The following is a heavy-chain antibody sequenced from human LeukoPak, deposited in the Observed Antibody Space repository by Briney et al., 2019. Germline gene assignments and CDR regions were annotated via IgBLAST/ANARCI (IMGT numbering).Heavy chain of an antibody. J-gene: IGHJ4*02. CDR3: AKHSMFGGGHFDY. CDR2: ISSSSSYI. CDR1: GFTFSSYA. V-gene: IGHV3-21*01. Sequence: GGSLRLSCAASGFTFSSYAMSWVRQAPGKGLEWVSSISSSSSYIYYADSVKGRFTISRDNAKNSLYLQMNSLRAEDTAVYYCAKHSMFGGGHFDYWGQGTLVTVSS. D-gene: IGHD3-16*01.